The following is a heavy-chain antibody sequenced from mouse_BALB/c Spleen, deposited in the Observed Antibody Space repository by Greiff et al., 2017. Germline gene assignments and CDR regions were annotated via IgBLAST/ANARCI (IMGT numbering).Heavy chain of an antibody. CDR1: GFSLTSYD. V-gene: IGHV2-9-2*01. J-gene: IGHJ3*01. D-gene: IGHD3-1*01. CDR2: IWTGGGT. Sequence: VKLVESGPGLVAPSQSLSITCTVSGFSLTSYDISWIRQPPGKGLEWLGVIWTGGGTNYNSAFMSRLSISKDNSKSQVFLKMNSLQTDDTAIYYCVRDRARAAAWFAYWGQGTLVTVSA. CDR3: VRDRARAAAWFAY.